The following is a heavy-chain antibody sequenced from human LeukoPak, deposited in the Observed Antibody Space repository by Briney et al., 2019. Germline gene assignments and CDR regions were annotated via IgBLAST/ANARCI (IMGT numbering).Heavy chain of an antibody. D-gene: IGHD6-13*01. Sequence: GGSLRLSCAASGFTFSSYWMDWVRQSPGKGLVWVSRINSDGSSTSYADSVKGRFTISRDNAKNTLYLQMNSLRAEDTAVYYCARQEQSFRISSYFDYWGQGTLVTVSS. CDR3: ARQEQSFRISSYFDY. V-gene: IGHV3-74*01. J-gene: IGHJ4*02. CDR1: GFTFSSYW. CDR2: INSDGSST.